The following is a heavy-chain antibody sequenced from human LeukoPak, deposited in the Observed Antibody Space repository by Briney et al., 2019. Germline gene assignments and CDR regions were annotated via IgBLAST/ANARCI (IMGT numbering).Heavy chain of an antibody. V-gene: IGHV1-69*13. J-gene: IGHJ4*02. CDR3: ARVPQWLVGYYFDY. CDR1: GGTFSSYA. Sequence: GASVKLSCKASGGTFSSYAISWVRHAPGQGLEWMGRIIPIFGTANYAQKFQGRVTITADESTSTAYMVLSSLRSEDTAVYYCARVPQWLVGYYFDYWGQGTLVTVSS. D-gene: IGHD6-19*01. CDR2: IIPIFGTA.